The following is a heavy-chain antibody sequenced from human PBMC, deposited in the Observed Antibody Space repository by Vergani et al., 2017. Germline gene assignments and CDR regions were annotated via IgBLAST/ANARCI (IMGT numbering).Heavy chain of an antibody. CDR3: VKEAGSYENFFDS. Sequence: EVQLLESGGSLKQPGGSVRLSCAASGFTFSTYAMHWVRQGPGKGLEWVSALTVGGGSTNYADSFKGRFIISSDNSRDTLYLQMNSLRPEDTATYYWVKEAGSYENFFDSWGQGTLVTVSS. V-gene: IGHV3-23*01. J-gene: IGHJ4*02. D-gene: IGHD1-26*01. CDR1: GFTFSTYA. CDR2: LTVGGGST.